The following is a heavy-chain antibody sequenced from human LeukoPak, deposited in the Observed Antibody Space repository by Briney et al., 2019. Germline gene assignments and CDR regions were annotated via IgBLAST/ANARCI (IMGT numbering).Heavy chain of an antibody. J-gene: IGHJ4*02. Sequence: GGSLRLSCAVSGFTFSDYYMDWVRQAPGKGLEWVGRIRNKANSYTTEYAASVKGRFTISRDDSKNSLYLQMNSLKAEDTAMYYCARGVLWSGYFYFDYWGQGTLVTVSS. D-gene: IGHD3-3*01. CDR2: IRNKANSYTT. V-gene: IGHV3-72*01. CDR1: GFTFSDYY. CDR3: ARGVLWSGYFYFDY.